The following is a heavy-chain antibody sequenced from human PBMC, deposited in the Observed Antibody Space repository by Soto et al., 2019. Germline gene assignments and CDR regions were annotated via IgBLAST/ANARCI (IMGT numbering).Heavy chain of an antibody. J-gene: IGHJ4*02. D-gene: IGHD1-26*01. CDR2: ISGYNGNT. Sequence: ASVKVSCKTSGYIFSNFGIGWMRQVPGQGLEWMGWISGYNGNTNYAQKFQDRVTLTTDTSTNTAYMELRSLRSDDTAVYYCARASGGGVGTTSYWGQGTLVTVSS. V-gene: IGHV1-18*01. CDR3: ARASGGGVGTTSY. CDR1: GYIFSNFG.